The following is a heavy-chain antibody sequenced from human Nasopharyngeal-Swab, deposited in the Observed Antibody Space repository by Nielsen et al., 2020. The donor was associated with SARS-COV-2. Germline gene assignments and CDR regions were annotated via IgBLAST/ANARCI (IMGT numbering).Heavy chain of an antibody. Sequence: SVKVSCKASGFTFTSSAVQWVRQARGQRLEWIGWIVVGSGNTNYAQKFQERVTITRDMSTSTAYMELSSLRSEDTAVYYCAAGRRYDFWSGYPAFDYWGQGTLVTVSS. V-gene: IGHV1-58*01. CDR2: IVVGSGNT. CDR3: AAGRRYDFWSGYPAFDY. CDR1: GFTFTSSA. D-gene: IGHD3-3*01. J-gene: IGHJ4*02.